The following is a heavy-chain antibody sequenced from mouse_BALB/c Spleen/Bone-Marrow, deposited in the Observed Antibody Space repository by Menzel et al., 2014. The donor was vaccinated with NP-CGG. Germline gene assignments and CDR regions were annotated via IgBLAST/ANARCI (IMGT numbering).Heavy chain of an antibody. D-gene: IGHD2-3*01. CDR3: ATYDGYCFDY. V-gene: IGHV3-8*02. CDR1: GDSITSGY. CDR2: ISYSGNT. Sequence: EVKLMESGPSLVKPSQTLSLPCSVTGDSITSGYWNWIRKFPGNKLEYMGYISYSGNTYYNPSLKSRISITRDTSKNQYYLQLSSVTTEDIATYYCATYDGYCFDYWGQGTTLIVSS. J-gene: IGHJ2*01.